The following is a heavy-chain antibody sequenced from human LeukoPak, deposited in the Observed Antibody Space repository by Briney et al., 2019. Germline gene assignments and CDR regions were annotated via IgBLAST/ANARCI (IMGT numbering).Heavy chain of an antibody. V-gene: IGHV3-53*01. CDR2: ISSGGST. Sequence: GGSLRLSCVASGFTVNNNYMNWVRQGPGKGLEWVSVISSGGSTYYADSVTGRFTISRDNSKNTLYLQMNSLRVEDTAVYYCGRDLIGTAASWDCWGQGTLITVSS. D-gene: IGHD6-25*01. J-gene: IGHJ4*02. CDR1: GFTVNNNY. CDR3: GRDLIGTAASWDC.